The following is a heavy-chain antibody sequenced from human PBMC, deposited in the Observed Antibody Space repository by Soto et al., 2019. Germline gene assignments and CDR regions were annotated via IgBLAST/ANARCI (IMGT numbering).Heavy chain of an antibody. J-gene: IGHJ6*02. CDR1: GYTFTSYY. V-gene: IGHV1-46*01. D-gene: IGHD6-19*01. Sequence: ASVKVSCKASGYTFTSYYIHWVRQAPGQGLEWMGIINPSGGSTSYAQKFQGRVTMTRDTSTSTVYMELSSLRSEDTAVYYCARDYKQRYSSGWYYHYYGMDVWGQGTTVTVSS. CDR3: ARDYKQRYSSGWYYHYYGMDV. CDR2: INPSGGST.